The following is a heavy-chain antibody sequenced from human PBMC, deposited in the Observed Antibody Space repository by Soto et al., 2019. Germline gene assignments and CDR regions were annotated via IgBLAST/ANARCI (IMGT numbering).Heavy chain of an antibody. Sequence: SETLSLTCTVSGDSVTNYFWSWMRQPPGKGLEWIGHIYHGGRTNYSPSLRSRVTMSLDSSKNQFSLNLSSVTAADTAVYFCARDPGYCTNGVCPIFNFGGQGLLVTVS. CDR2: IYHGGRT. D-gene: IGHD2-8*01. CDR3: ARDPGYCTNGVCPIFNF. CDR1: GDSVTNYF. J-gene: IGHJ4*02. V-gene: IGHV4-59*02.